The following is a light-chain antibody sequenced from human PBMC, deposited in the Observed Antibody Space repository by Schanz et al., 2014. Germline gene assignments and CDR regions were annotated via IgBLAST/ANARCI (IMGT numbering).Light chain of an antibody. CDR1: SSDVGGYNY. Sequence: QSALTQPASVSGSPGQSITISCTGTSSDVGGYNYVSWYQQHPGKAPKLIIYDVSNRPSGVSNRFSASKSGNTASLTISGLQDEDEDDYYCSSYTSSSTVVFGGGTKLTVL. CDR2: DVS. V-gene: IGLV2-14*01. J-gene: IGLJ2*01. CDR3: SSYTSSSTVV.